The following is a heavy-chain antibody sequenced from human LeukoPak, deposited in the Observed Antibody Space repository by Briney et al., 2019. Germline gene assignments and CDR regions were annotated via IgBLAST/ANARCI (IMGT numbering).Heavy chain of an antibody. Sequence: GGSLRLSCAASGFTFSSYSINWVRQAPGKGLEWVSSINSGRNYIYYADSVKGRFTISRDNAKNSQYLQMNSLRAEDTAVYYCATEGGSGSDLGDAFDIWGQGTMVTVSS. V-gene: IGHV3-21*01. CDR2: INSGRNYI. D-gene: IGHD6-25*01. CDR1: GFTFSSYS. J-gene: IGHJ3*02. CDR3: ATEGGSGSDLGDAFDI.